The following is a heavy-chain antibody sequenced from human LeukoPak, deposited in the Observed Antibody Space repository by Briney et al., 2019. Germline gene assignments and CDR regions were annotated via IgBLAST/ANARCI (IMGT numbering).Heavy chain of an antibody. D-gene: IGHD6-6*01. CDR1: GGSFSGYY. CDR3: ARLYTSDIKYDY. J-gene: IGHJ4*02. CDR2: INHSGST. Sequence: PSETLSLTCAVYGGSFSGYYWSWIRQPPGKGLEWIGQINHSGSTNYNPSLKSRVTISVGTPKNQFSLKLTSVTAADTAVYYCARLYTSDIKYDYWGQGTLVTVSS. V-gene: IGHV4-34*01.